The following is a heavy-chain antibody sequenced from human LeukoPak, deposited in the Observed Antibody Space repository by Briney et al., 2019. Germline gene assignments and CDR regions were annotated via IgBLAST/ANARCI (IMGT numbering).Heavy chain of an antibody. CDR2: ISAYNGNT. D-gene: IGHD6-6*01. J-gene: IGHJ5*02. V-gene: IGHV1-18*01. Sequence: ASVKVSCKASGYTFTSYGISWVRQAPGQGLEWMGWISAYNGNTNYAQKLQGRVTMTTDTSTSTAYMELRSLRSDDTAVYYCAGAPFVPGWFDPWGQGTLVTVSS. CDR1: GYTFTSYG. CDR3: AGAPFVPGWFDP.